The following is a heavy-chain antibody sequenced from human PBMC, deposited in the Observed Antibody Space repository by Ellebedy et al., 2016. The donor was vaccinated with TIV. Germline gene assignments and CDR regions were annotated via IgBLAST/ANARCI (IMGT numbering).Heavy chain of an antibody. D-gene: IGHD2-2*01. CDR2: AAYNGINK. CDR1: GFSFSTYY. Sequence: GGSLRLSCVGSGFSFSTYYMRWVRQAPGKGLEWVAVAAYNGINKFYADFEKGRFTISRDDSKNILYLQMNSLIPDDTALYYCARDETQYSSTWHNYYYYYGMDFWGQGTTVTVSS. J-gene: IGHJ6*02. V-gene: IGHV3-30-3*01. CDR3: ARDETQYSSTWHNYYYYYGMDF.